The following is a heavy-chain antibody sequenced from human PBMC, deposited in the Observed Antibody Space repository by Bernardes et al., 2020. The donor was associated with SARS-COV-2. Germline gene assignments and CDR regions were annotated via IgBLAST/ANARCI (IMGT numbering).Heavy chain of an antibody. D-gene: IGHD3-3*01. CDR2: FDPEDGET. CDR1: GYTLTELS. Sequence: ASVKVSCKVSGYTLTELSMHWVRQAPGKGLEWMGGFDPEDGETIYAQKFQGRVTMTEDTSTDTAYMELSSLGSEDTAVYYCATTSPLRFLERTEFDPWGQGTLVTVSS. V-gene: IGHV1-24*01. CDR3: ATTSPLRFLERTEFDP. J-gene: IGHJ5*02.